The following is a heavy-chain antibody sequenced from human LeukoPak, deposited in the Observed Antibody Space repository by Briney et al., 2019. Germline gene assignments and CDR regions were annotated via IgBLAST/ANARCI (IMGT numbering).Heavy chain of an antibody. CDR3: AREGEYYGSGSYCDY. D-gene: IGHD3-10*01. CDR2: ISHSGST. Sequence: SETLSLTCAVYGGSFSDYYWSWIRQPPGKGLEWIGEISHSGSTNYNPSLKSRVTMSVDTSKDQFSLKLTSVTAADTAVYYCAREGEYYGSGSYCDYWGQGTLVTVSS. V-gene: IGHV4-34*01. CDR1: GGSFSDYY. J-gene: IGHJ4*02.